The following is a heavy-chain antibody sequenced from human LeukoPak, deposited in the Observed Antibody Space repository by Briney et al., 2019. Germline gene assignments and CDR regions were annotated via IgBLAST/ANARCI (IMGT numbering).Heavy chain of an antibody. J-gene: IGHJ4*02. CDR3: ARYLLGNTGTPIDY. V-gene: IGHV3-9*01. D-gene: IGHD1-1*01. Sequence: GGSLRLSCAASGFTFDDYAMHWVRQAPGKGLGWVSGISWNSGSIGYADSVKGRFTISRDNAKNSLYLQMNSLRAEDTALYYCARYLLGNTGTPIDYWAREPWSPSPQ. CDR2: ISWNSGSI. CDR1: GFTFDDYA.